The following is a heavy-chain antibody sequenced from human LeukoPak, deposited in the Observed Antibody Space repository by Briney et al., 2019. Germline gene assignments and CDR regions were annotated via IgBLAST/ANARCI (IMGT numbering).Heavy chain of an antibody. CDR1: GGSFSGYH. CDR3: ARAHITIFGVAIKSYYFDY. Sequence: SETLSLTCAVYGGSFSGYHWSWIRQLPGKGLEWIGEINHSGSTNYKSSLKSRVTISVDRSKNQFSLKLSSVTAADTAVYYCARAHITIFGVAIKSYYFDYWGQGTLVTVSS. D-gene: IGHD3-3*01. J-gene: IGHJ4*02. V-gene: IGHV4-34*01. CDR2: INHSGST.